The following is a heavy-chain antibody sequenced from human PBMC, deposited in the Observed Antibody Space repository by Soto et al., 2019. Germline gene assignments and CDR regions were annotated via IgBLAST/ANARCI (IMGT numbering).Heavy chain of an antibody. V-gene: IGHV3-73*01. Sequence: PGGSLRLSCAASGFTFSGSAMHWGRQASGKGLEWVGRIRSKANSYATAYAASVKGRFTISRDDSKNTAYLQMNSLKTEDTAVYYCTRQGSGAVAGMYYYYYGMDVWGQGTTVTVSS. CDR1: GFTFSGSA. CDR3: TRQGSGAVAGMYYYYYGMDV. J-gene: IGHJ6*02. D-gene: IGHD6-19*01. CDR2: IRSKANSYAT.